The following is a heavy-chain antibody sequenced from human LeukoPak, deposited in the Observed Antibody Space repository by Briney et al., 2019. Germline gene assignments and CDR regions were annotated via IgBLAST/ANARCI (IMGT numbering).Heavy chain of an antibody. CDR2: IYTSGYT. V-gene: IGHV4-4*07. D-gene: IGHD1-14*01. CDR1: GVSISNYY. CDR3: ARDGITEGYYMDV. J-gene: IGHJ6*03. Sequence: SETLSLTCTVSGVSISNYYWSWIRQPAGKGLEWIGRIYTSGYTNYNPSLKSRVTMSVDTSKNQFSLKLSSVTAADTAVYYCARDGITEGYYMDVWGKGTTVTVSS.